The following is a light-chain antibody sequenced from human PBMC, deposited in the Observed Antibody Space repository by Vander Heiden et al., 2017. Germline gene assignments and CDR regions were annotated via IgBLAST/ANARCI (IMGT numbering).Light chain of an antibody. V-gene: IGLV2-14*01. CDR3: SSYTSRSFVV. CDR1: SSDVGGYNY. CDR2: DVS. Sequence: SALTQPACVSGSSGQSITISCTGTSSDVGGYNYVSWYQKHTGKAPKVMIYDVSNRPSGVSNRFSGSKSGNTASLTISGLQAEDEADYYCSSYTSRSFVVFGGGTKLTVL. J-gene: IGLJ2*01.